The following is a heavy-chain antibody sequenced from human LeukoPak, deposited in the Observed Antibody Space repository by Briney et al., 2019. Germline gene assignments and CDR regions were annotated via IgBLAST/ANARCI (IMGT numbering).Heavy chain of an antibody. V-gene: IGHV1-46*01. J-gene: IGHJ4*02. D-gene: IGHD6-6*01. CDR2: INPSDGST. CDR3: ARDRGLAARFDY. CDR1: GYTLTNYN. Sequence: GASVKVSCKASGYTLTNYNLHWARQAPGQGLEWVGQINPSDGSTKYAQKFQGRVTMTRDMSTSIVYMELSSLRSEDTAVYFCARDRGLAARFDYWGQGTLVTVSS.